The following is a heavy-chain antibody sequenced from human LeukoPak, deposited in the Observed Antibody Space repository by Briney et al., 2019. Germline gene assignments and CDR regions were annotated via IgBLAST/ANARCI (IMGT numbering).Heavy chain of an antibody. J-gene: IGHJ4*02. CDR1: GGSISSSSYY. V-gene: IGHV4-39*01. D-gene: IGHD6-13*01. Sequence: PSETLSLTCTLSGGSISSSSYYWGWIRQPPGKGLEWIGSIYYSGSTYYNPSLKSRVTISVDTSKNQFSLKLSSVTAADTAVYYCARQGSGSSPPYFDYWGQGTLVTVSS. CDR2: IYYSGST. CDR3: ARQGSGSSPPYFDY.